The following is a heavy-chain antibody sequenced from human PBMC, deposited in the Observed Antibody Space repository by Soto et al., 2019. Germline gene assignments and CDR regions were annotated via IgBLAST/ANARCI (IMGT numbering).Heavy chain of an antibody. CDR1: WGSFSSYA. V-gene: IGHV1-69*13. CDR3: ARELYGSGRNDY. J-gene: IGHJ4*02. CDR2: NIPIFGTA. Sequence: TSVKVSCNACWGSFSSYAISWVRQAPRQGIKKIEENIPIFGTANYSQQVQGRDTITADDSTTTAYMELSSLRSEDTAVYYCARELYGSGRNDYWGQGTLVTVSS. D-gene: IGHD3-10*01.